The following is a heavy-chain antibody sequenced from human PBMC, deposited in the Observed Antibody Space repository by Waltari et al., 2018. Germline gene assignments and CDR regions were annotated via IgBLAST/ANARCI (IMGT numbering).Heavy chain of an antibody. CDR1: GFTFDDYA. CDR2: ISWNSGSI. V-gene: IGHV3-9*01. J-gene: IGHJ4*02. CDR3: AKVPDGDCYFDY. Sequence: EVQLVESGGGLVQPGRSLRLSCAASGFTFDDYAMHWVRQAPGKGLEWVSGISWNSGSIGYADSVKGRFTISRDNAKNSLYLQMNSLRAEDTALYYCAKVPDGDCYFDYWGQGTLVTVSS. D-gene: IGHD4-17*01.